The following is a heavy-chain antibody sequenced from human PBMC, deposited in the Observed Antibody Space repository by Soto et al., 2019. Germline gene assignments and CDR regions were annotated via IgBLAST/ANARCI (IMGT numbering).Heavy chain of an antibody. J-gene: IGHJ5*02. D-gene: IGHD1-7*01. CDR2: IYYSGST. CDR1: GGSISSYY. Sequence: SETLSLTCTVSGGSISSYYWSWIRQPPGKGLEWIGYIYYSGSTNYNPSLKSRVTISVDTSKNQFSLKLSSVTAADTAVYYCARVAYNWNYGHNWFDPWGQGTLVT. V-gene: IGHV4-59*08. CDR3: ARVAYNWNYGHNWFDP.